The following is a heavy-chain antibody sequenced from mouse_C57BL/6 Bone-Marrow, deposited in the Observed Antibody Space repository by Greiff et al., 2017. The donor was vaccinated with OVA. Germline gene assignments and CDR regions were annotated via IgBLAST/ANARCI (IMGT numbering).Heavy chain of an antibody. CDR1: GFTFSDYG. V-gene: IGHV5-17*01. CDR3: ARKVITTVVAHYYAMDY. J-gene: IGHJ4*01. Sequence: EVQLVESGGGLVKPGGSLKLSCAASGFTFSDYGMHWVRQAPEKGLEWVAYISSGSSTIYYADTVKGRFTISRDNAKNTLFLQMTSLRSEDTAMYYCARKVITTVVAHYYAMDYWGQGTSVTVSS. CDR2: ISSGSSTI. D-gene: IGHD1-1*01.